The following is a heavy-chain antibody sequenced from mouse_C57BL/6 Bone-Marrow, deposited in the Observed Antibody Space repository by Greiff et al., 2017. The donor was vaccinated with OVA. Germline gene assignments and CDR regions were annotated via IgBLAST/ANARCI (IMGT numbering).Heavy chain of an antibody. CDR3: ARPNLVAWFAY. J-gene: IGHJ3*01. V-gene: IGHV5-4*03. CDR2: IRDGGSYT. CDR1: GFTFSSYA. Sequence: EVKLMESGGGLVKPGGSLKLSCAASGFTFSSYAMSWVRQTPEKRLEWVATIRDGGSYTYYQDNVKGRFTISRDNAKNNLYLQMSQLKSEDTAMYYCARPNLVAWFAYWGQGTLVTVSA. D-gene: IGHD1-1*02.